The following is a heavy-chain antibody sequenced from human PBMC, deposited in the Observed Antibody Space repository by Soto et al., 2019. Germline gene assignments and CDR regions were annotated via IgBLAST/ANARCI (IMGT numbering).Heavy chain of an antibody. J-gene: IGHJ6*04. CDR1: GGSFSGYY. Sequence: SETLSLTCAGYGGSFSGYYWSWIRQPPGKGLEWIGEINHSGSTNYNPSLKSRVTISVDTSKNQFSLKLSSVTAADTAVYYCARGYGSGSYYRRFYSYGMDVWGKGTTVTVSS. CDR3: ARGYGSGSYYRRFYSYGMDV. CDR2: INHSGST. D-gene: IGHD3-10*01. V-gene: IGHV4-34*01.